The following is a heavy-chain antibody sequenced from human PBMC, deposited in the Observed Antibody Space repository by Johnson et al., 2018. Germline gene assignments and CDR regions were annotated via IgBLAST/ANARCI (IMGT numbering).Heavy chain of an antibody. V-gene: IGHV3-49*03. CDR1: GFTFGDYA. CDR3: TKTCGGDCYYFQH. CDR2: IRSKAYGGTT. D-gene: IGHD2-21*02. Sequence: VQLVESGGGLVQPGRSXRLSCTASGFTFGDYAMSWFRQAPGKGLEWVGFIRSKAYGGTTEYAASVKGRFTISRDDSKSIAYLQLKSLKTEDTAVYYCTKTCGGDCYYFQHWGQGTLVTVSS. J-gene: IGHJ1*01.